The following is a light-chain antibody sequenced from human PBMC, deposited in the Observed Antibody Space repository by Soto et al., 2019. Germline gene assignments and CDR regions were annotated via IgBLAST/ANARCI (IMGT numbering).Light chain of an antibody. CDR3: MRGTHWPRT. Sequence: DVVMTQSPLSLPVTLGQPASISCRSSQSLVYSDGNTYLNWFQQRPGQSPRRLIHKVSNRDSGVPDRFSGRGSGTDFTLKISRVEAEDVGVYYCMRGTHWPRTFGQGTKLEIK. CDR1: QSLVYSDGNTY. V-gene: IGKV2-30*01. CDR2: KVS. J-gene: IGKJ2*01.